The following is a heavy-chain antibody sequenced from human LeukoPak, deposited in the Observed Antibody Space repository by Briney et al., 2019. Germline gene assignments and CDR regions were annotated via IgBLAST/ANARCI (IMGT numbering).Heavy chain of an antibody. Sequence: TGGSLRLSCAASGFTFSSYSMNWVRQAPGKGLEWVSSISSSSSYIYYADSVKGRFTISRDNAKNSLYLQMNSLRAEDTAVYYCARRYCGGDCHSPYFDYWGQGTLVTVSS. CDR3: ARRYCGGDCHSPYFDY. V-gene: IGHV3-21*01. CDR1: GFTFSSYS. CDR2: ISSSSSYI. D-gene: IGHD2-21*02. J-gene: IGHJ4*02.